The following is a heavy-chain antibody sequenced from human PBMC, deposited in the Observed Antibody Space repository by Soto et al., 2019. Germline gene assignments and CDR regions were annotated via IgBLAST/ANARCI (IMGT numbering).Heavy chain of an antibody. CDR3: ARDLEYSSSFDP. Sequence: SVKVSCKASGGTFSSYTISWVRQAPGQGLEWMGRIIPILGIANYAQKFQGRVTITADKSTSTAYMELSSLRSEDTAVYYCARDLEYSSSFDPWGQGTLVTVSS. V-gene: IGHV1-69*04. CDR2: IIPILGIA. D-gene: IGHD6-6*01. CDR1: GGTFSSYT. J-gene: IGHJ5*02.